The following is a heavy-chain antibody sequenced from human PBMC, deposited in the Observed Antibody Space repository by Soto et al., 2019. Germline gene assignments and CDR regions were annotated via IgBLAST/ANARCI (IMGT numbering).Heavy chain of an antibody. CDR2: ISPSGGDT. CDR1: GFTFSIYA. CDR3: VKSDRKDF. J-gene: IGHJ4*02. V-gene: IGHV3-23*01. D-gene: IGHD2-15*01. Sequence: EVQLLESGGGLVQPGGSLRLSCAASGFTFSIYAMSWVRQAPGKGLEWVSAISPSGGDTYYADSVTGRFTISRDNSRDTLYLPMNSLRAYDTAVYYCVKSDRKDFWGQGTLVTVSS.